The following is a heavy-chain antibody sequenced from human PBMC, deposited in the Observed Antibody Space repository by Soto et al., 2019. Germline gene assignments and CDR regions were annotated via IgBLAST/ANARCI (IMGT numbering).Heavy chain of an antibody. V-gene: IGHV1-2*02. CDR1: GYTFTGYY. J-gene: IGHJ6*02. CDR3: ARGGPGSYYYYGMDV. CDR2: INPNSGGT. Sequence: QVQLVQSGAEVKKPGASVKVSCKASGYTFTGYYMHWVRQAPGQGLEWMGWINPNSGGTNYAQKFQGRVTMTRDTSISTASMELSRLRSDDTAVYYCARGGPGSYYYYGMDVWGQGTTVTVSS. D-gene: IGHD1-26*01.